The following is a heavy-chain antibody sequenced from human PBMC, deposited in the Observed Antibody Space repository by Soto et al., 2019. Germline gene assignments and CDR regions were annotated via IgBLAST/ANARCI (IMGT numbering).Heavy chain of an antibody. J-gene: IGHJ4*02. D-gene: IGHD1-26*01. V-gene: IGHV3-72*01. Sequence: EVQLVESGGGLVQPGGSLRLSCTASGFTFSDHYMDWVRQSPGKGLEWVGRIRNRANSHTTVYAACVKGRFTISRDDSKSAVFLEMNSLKTEDTAVYYCATLERIVGGTWDYWGQGTLVTVSS. CDR3: ATLERIVGGTWDY. CDR2: IRNRANSHTT. CDR1: GFTFSDHY.